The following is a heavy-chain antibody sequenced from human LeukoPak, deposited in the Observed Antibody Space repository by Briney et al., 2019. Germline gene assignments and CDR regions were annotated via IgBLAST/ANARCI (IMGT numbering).Heavy chain of an antibody. Sequence: GGSLRLSCAASGFTFSTYTMNWVRQAPGKGLEWVSYISSSSSTIYYADSVKGRFTISRDNAKKSLYLQMNSLRAEDTAVYYCAKDIRAAAARNWFDPWGQGTLVTVPS. J-gene: IGHJ5*02. CDR2: ISSSSSTI. V-gene: IGHV3-48*01. D-gene: IGHD6-13*01. CDR1: GFTFSTYT. CDR3: AKDIRAAAARNWFDP.